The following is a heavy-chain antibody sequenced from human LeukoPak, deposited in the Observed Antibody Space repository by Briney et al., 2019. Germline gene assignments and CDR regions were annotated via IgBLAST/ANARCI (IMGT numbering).Heavy chain of an antibody. D-gene: IGHD1-26*01. V-gene: IGHV3-30-3*01. Sequence: PGGSLRLSCAASGFTFSSYAMHWVRQAPGKGLEWVAVISYDGSNKYYADSVKGRFTISRDYAKNSLYLQMNSLRAEDTAVYYCARGVGAVLRGFDYWGQGTLVTVSS. CDR3: ARGVGAVLRGFDY. J-gene: IGHJ4*02. CDR2: ISYDGSNK. CDR1: GFTFSSYA.